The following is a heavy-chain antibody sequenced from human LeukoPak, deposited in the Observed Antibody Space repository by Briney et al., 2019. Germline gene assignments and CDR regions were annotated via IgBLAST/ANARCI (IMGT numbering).Heavy chain of an antibody. CDR2: ITSSSSYI. J-gene: IGHJ4*02. Sequence: KTGGSLRLSCAASGFTFSSYSMNWVRQAPRKGLEWVSSITSSSSYIYYADSVKGRFTISRDNAKNSLYLQMNSLRAEDTAVYYCARLSSSWFVFDYWGQGTLVTVSS. CDR1: GFTFSSYS. D-gene: IGHD6-13*01. CDR3: ARLSSSWFVFDY. V-gene: IGHV3-21*01.